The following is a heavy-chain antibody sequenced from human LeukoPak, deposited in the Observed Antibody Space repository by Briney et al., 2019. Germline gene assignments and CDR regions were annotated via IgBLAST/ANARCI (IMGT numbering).Heavy chain of an antibody. CDR3: ARDLTGDLYTFFDY. CDR2: IQSDSGDT. Sequence: ASVKVSCMTTGYTFTGYHLHWVRQAPGQGLEWMAWIQSDSGDTNYAQKFQGRFTVTRDKFTRTSYIEVDRLSSDDTAVYYCARDLTGDLYTFFDYWGQGTLVTVSS. J-gene: IGHJ4*02. D-gene: IGHD3-16*02. V-gene: IGHV1-2*02. CDR1: GYTFTGYH.